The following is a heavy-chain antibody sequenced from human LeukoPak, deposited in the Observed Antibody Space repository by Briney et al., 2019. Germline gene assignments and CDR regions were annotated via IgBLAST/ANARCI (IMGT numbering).Heavy chain of an antibody. J-gene: IGHJ4*02. D-gene: IGHD4-17*01. CDR1: GGSFSGYY. CDR2: INHSGST. CDR3: AGYSPMTSGFDY. V-gene: IGHV4-34*01. Sequence: SETLSLTCAVYGGSFSGYYWSWIRQPPGKGLEWIGEINHSGSTNYNPSLKSRVTISVDTSKNQFSLKLSSVTAADTAVYYCAGYSPMTSGFDYWGQGTLVTVSS.